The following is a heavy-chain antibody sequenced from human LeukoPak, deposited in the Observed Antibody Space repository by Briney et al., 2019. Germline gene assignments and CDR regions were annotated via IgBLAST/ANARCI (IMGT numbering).Heavy chain of an antibody. CDR2: IYYSGST. V-gene: IGHV4-59*01. J-gene: IGHJ3*02. CDR3: ARRGSSSWYKLGAFDI. D-gene: IGHD6-13*01. CDR1: GGSISSYY. Sequence: PSETLSLTCTVSGGSISSYYWSWIRQPPGKGLEWIGYIYYSGSTNYNPSLKSRVTISVDTSKNQFSLKLSSVTAVDTAVYYCARRGSSSWYKLGAFDIWGQGTMVTVSS.